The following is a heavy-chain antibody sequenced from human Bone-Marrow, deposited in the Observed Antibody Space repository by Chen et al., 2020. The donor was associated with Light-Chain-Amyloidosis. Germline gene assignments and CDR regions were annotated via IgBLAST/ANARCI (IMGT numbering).Heavy chain of an antibody. CDR1: GYTFPNYW. J-gene: IGHJ4*02. CDR2: IYPDASDA. V-gene: IGHV5-51*01. CDR3: ARRRDGYNFDY. Sequence: EVQLEQSGPEVKKPGESLKISCKGSGYTFPNYWIGWVRQMPGKGLEWMGVIYPDASDARYSPSFGAQVPIPADKSITTAYLQWRSLKASDTAMYYCARRRDGYNFDYWGQGTLVTVSS. D-gene: IGHD5-12*01.